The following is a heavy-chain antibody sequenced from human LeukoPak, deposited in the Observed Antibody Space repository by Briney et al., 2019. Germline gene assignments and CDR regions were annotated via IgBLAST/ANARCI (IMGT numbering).Heavy chain of an antibody. D-gene: IGHD2-21*01. Sequence: PSETLSLTCTVSGGSISSGGYYWSWIRQPPGKGLEWIGYIYHSGSTNYNPSLKSRVTISVDTSKNQFSLKLSSVTAADTAVYYCARVIAKDYYYYYYMDVWGKGTTVTVSS. CDR3: ARVIAKDYYYYYYMDV. J-gene: IGHJ6*03. CDR1: GGSISSGGYY. CDR2: IYHSGST. V-gene: IGHV4-61*08.